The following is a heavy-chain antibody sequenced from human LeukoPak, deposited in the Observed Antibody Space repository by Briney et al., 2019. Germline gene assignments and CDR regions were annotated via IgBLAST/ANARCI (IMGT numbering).Heavy chain of an antibody. V-gene: IGHV3-30*18. Sequence: GRSLRLSCAASGFTFSSYGMHWVRQAPGKGLEWVAVISYDGNSKYYVDSVKGRFTISRDNSKNTLYLQMNSLRAVDTAVYYCAKGYCSSTSCYPEAPSDYWGQGTLVTVSS. CDR1: GFTFSSYG. CDR2: ISYDGNSK. CDR3: AKGYCSSTSCYPEAPSDY. J-gene: IGHJ4*02. D-gene: IGHD2-2*01.